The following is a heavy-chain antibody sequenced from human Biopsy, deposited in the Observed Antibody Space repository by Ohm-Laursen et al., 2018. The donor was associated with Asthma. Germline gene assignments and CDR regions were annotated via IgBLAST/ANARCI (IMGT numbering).Heavy chain of an antibody. D-gene: IGHD5-12*01. Sequence: LRLSCTASGFTVSSNYMSWVRQAPGKGLEWVSVIYSGGSTYYADSVKGRFTISRDNSKNTLYLQMNSLRAEDTAVYYCARARSGNYFDYWGQGTLVTVSS. V-gene: IGHV3-53*01. CDR2: IYSGGST. CDR1: GFTVSSNY. J-gene: IGHJ4*02. CDR3: ARARSGNYFDY.